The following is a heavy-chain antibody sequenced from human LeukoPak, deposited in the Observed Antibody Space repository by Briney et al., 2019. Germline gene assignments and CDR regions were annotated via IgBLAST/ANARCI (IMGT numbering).Heavy chain of an antibody. J-gene: IGHJ6*02. CDR1: GFTFSSYG. D-gene: IGHD4-17*01. CDR2: IWYNGDNK. CDR3: ARDSRVTTYYYYGMDV. Sequence: GGSLRLSCAASGFTFSSYGMHWVRQSPAKGLEWVAAIWYNGDNKDYTASVKGRFTISRDNSNNTLYLQMNSLRAEDTAIYYCARDSRVTTYYYYGMDVWGQGTMVTVSS. V-gene: IGHV3-33*01.